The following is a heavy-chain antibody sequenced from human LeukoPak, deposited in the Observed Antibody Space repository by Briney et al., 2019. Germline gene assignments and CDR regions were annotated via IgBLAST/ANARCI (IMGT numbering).Heavy chain of an antibody. V-gene: IGHV4-34*01. D-gene: IGHD3-10*01. CDR1: GESFSDYY. CDR2: IKDGGST. CDR3: ARAGFGEFY. Sequence: SETLSLTCGVYGESFSDYYWSWIRQPPGKGLEWIGEIKDGGSTNYNPSLKSRVTISVDTSKNQFSLKLSSVTAADTAVYYCARAGFGEFYWGQGTLVTVSS. J-gene: IGHJ4*02.